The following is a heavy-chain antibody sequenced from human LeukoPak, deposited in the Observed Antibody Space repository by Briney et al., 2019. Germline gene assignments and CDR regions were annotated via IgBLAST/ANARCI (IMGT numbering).Heavy chain of an antibody. J-gene: IGHJ4*02. D-gene: IGHD3-22*01. CDR3: ARLMYYYDSSGYYSQYFDY. CDR2: IYPGDSDT. CDR1: GYSFTTYW. V-gene: IGHV5-51*01. Sequence: GESLKISCKGSGYSFTTYWIVWVRQMPGKGLEWMGIIYPGDSDTRYSPSFQGQVTISADKSISTAYLQWSSLKASDTAMYYCARLMYYYDSSGYYSQYFDYWGQGTLVTVSS.